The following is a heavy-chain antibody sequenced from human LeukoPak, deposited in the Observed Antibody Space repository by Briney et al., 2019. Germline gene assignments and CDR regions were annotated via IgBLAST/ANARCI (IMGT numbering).Heavy chain of an antibody. CDR1: GGSIGSGSYY. Sequence: SETLSLTCTVSGGSIGSGSYYWGWIRQPPGKGLEWIGSIYYSGSTYYNPSLKSRVTISVDTSKNQFSLKLSSVTAADTAVYYCARVRYYDSSGYYYEWFDPWGQGTLVTVSS. CDR2: IYYSGST. V-gene: IGHV4-39*07. CDR3: ARVRYYDSSGYYYEWFDP. D-gene: IGHD3-22*01. J-gene: IGHJ5*02.